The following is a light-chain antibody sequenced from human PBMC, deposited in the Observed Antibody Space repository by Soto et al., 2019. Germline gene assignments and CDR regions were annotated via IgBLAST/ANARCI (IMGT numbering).Light chain of an antibody. V-gene: IGKV3D-15*01. Sequence: VMTQAPATLSVSPGEGVTLSCRASENVGTNLAWYQQKPGQAPRLLIYGSSTRATGIPATFSGSGSGTEFTLTISSLQSEESAIYYCQQYNNWGLSFGGGTKV. CDR1: ENVGTN. CDR2: GSS. J-gene: IGKJ4*01. CDR3: QQYNNWGLS.